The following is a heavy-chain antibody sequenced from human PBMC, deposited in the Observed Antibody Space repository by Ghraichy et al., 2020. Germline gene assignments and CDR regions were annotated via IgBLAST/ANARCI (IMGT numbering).Heavy chain of an antibody. D-gene: IGHD1-26*01. V-gene: IGHV3-30*02. CDR2: IRYDGTKE. Sequence: GGSLRLSCAASGFTLSRHGMYWVRQAPGKGLEWLTFIRYDGTKEYYADSVKGRFTISRDNSRNTLYLQMNSLRPEDTAVYFCAKNSGNYDDYYYYYMDVWGNGTAFAVSS. CDR1: GFTLSRHG. J-gene: IGHJ6*03. CDR3: AKNSGNYDDYYYYYMDV.